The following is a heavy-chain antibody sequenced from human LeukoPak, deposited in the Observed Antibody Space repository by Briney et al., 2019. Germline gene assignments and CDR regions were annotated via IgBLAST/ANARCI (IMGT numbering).Heavy chain of an antibody. V-gene: IGHV3-74*01. CDR1: GFTFSSYW. Sequence: PGGSLRLSCAASGFTFSSYWMHWVRQAPWKGLVWVSRISDGGSTTTYADSVKGRFTISKDNAKNTLYLQMNGLRAEDTAVYYCSRSAYYDGSGNYYDYWGQGTLVTVSS. CDR3: SRSAYYDGSGNYYDY. CDR2: ISDGGSTT. D-gene: IGHD3-22*01. J-gene: IGHJ4*02.